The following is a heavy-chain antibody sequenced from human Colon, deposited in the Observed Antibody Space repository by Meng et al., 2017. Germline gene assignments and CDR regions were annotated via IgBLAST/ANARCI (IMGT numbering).Heavy chain of an antibody. CDR3: AGGPWELDY. CDR2: IDYSRSI. V-gene: IGHV4-61*01. D-gene: IGHD1-26*01. Sequence: QVQCPGAGPGLVRPSETLSLTCPVSGGSVRRGRHHWSWIRQPPGKGLERIGYIDYSRSINYYPSLKSRVTMSVDTSKNQFSLNLSSVTAADTAVYYCAGGPWELDYWGQGTLVTVSS. CDR1: GGSVRRGRHH. J-gene: IGHJ4*02.